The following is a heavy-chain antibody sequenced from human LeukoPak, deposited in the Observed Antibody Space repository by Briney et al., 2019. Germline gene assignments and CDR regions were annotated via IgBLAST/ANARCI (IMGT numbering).Heavy chain of an antibody. D-gene: IGHD6-19*01. CDR2: ISGSGGST. CDR3: AKDLAAVPGNKYFAY. J-gene: IGHJ4*02. CDR1: GFTFITYD. Sequence: GGSLRLSCAASGFTFITYDMTWVRQAPGKGLEWVSRISGSGGSTYYADSVKGRFTTSRDNSKNTLYLQMNGLRAEDTAVYYCAKDLAAVPGNKYFAYWGQGTLVTVSS. V-gene: IGHV3-23*01.